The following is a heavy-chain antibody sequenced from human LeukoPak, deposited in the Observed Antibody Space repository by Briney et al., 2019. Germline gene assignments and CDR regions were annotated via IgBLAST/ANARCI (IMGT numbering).Heavy chain of an antibody. J-gene: IGHJ4*02. V-gene: IGHV1-18*01. Sequence: GASVKVSFKASGYRFTSYSTSWVRQAPGQGLEWVGWISSYNGKTNYGKNVQGRVTMTTDTSTSTAYMELRSLRSDDTAIYYCARNYDSSKDGNDYWGQGTLVTVSS. CDR3: ARNYDSSKDGNDY. D-gene: IGHD3-22*01. CDR1: GYRFTSYS. CDR2: ISSYNGKT.